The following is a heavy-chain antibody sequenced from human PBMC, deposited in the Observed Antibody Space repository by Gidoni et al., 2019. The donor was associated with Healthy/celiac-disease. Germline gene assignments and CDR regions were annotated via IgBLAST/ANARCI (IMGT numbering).Heavy chain of an antibody. D-gene: IGHD2-2*01. CDR1: GYTFTGYY. Sequence: QVQLVQSGAEVKKPGASVKVSCKASGYTFTGYYMHWVRQAPGQGLEWMGWINPNSGGTNYAQKFQGRVTMTMDTSISTAYMELSRLRSDDTAVYYCARDHCSSTSCRQNDYWGQGTLVTVSS. J-gene: IGHJ4*02. CDR3: ARDHCSSTSCRQNDY. V-gene: IGHV1-2*02. CDR2: INPNSGGT.